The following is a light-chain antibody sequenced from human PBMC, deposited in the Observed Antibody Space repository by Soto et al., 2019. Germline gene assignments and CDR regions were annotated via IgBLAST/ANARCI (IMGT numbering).Light chain of an antibody. CDR1: SSNIGSNT. V-gene: IGLV1-44*01. Sequence: QAVVTQPPSASGTPGQRVTISCSGSSSNIGSNTVNWYQQVPGTAPKLLIYSNNQRPSGVPGRFSGSKSGTSASLAISGLQSEDEADYYCEAWDDSLNGRVFGGGTKLTVL. CDR3: EAWDDSLNGRV. CDR2: SNN. J-gene: IGLJ3*02.